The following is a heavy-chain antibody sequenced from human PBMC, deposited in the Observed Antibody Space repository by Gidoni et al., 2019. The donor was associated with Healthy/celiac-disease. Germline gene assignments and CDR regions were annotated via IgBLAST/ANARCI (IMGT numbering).Heavy chain of an antibody. V-gene: IGHV3-9*01. CDR3: AKDIGVAAAGFMDV. CDR2: ISWNSGSI. D-gene: IGHD6-13*01. J-gene: IGHJ6*03. CDR1: GFTFDDYA. Sequence: EVQLVESGGGLVQPGRSLRRSCAASGFTFDDYARHWVRQAQGKGLEWVSGISWNSGSIGYADSVKGRFTISRDNAKNSLYLQMNSLRAEDTALYYCAKDIGVAAAGFMDVWGKGTTVTVSS.